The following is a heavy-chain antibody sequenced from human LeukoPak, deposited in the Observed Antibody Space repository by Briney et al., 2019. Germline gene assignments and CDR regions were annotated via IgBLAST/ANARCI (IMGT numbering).Heavy chain of an antibody. V-gene: IGHV3-7*01. D-gene: IGHD4-17*01. CDR1: GFTFSSYW. CDR3: ARDTYGDYDYYYYGMDV. CDR2: IKQDGSEK. J-gene: IGHJ6*02. Sequence: PGGSLRLSCAASGFTFSSYWMSWVRQAPGKGLERVANIKQDGSEKYYVDSVKGRFTISRDNAKNSLYLQMNSLRAEDTAVYYCARDTYGDYDYYYYGMDVWGQGTTVTVSS.